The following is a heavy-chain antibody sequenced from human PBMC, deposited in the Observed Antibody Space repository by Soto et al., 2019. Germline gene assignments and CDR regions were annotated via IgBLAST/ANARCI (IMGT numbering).Heavy chain of an antibody. V-gene: IGHV1-18*01. D-gene: IGHD3-3*01. J-gene: IGHJ4*02. CDR3: ARDSNGFWSGYPANYFDS. CDR2: ISAYNGNT. CDR1: GYTFTSYG. Sequence: ASVKVSCKASGYTFTSYGISWVRQAPGQGLEWMGWISAYNGNTNYAQKLQGRVTMTTDTSTSTAYMELRSLRSDDTAVYYCARDSNGFWSGYPANYFDSWGQGTLVTVSS.